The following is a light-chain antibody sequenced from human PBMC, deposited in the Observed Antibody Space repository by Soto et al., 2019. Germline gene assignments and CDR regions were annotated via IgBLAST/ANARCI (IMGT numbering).Light chain of an antibody. Sequence: QSVLTQPASVSGSPGQSITISCTGTSSDVGGYNYVSWYQQHPGKAPKLIIYDVSYRPAGVSNRFSGSKSGNTASLTISGLQAEDEADYYCSSYTSSSTLGVLFGGGTKVTVL. CDR2: DVS. V-gene: IGLV2-14*01. CDR1: SSDVGGYNY. CDR3: SSYTSSSTLGVL. J-gene: IGLJ2*01.